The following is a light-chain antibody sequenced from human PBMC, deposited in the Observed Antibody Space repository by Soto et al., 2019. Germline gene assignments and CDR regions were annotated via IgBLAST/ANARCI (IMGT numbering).Light chain of an antibody. CDR2: GAS. Sequence: EIVLTQSPGTLSLSPGERATLSCRASQSVSSDYLAWYQQRPGQAPRLLIYGASSRATGIPDRFSGSGSGTDLTLTISRLEPEAFAVYYCPQYGHSPSFTFGPGTKVDIK. CDR3: PQYGHSPSFT. J-gene: IGKJ3*01. V-gene: IGKV3-20*01. CDR1: QSVSSDY.